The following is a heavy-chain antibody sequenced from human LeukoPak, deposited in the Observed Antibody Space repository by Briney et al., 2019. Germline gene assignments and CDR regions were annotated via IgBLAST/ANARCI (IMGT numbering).Heavy chain of an antibody. CDR1: GFTFSSYW. CDR2: IKQDGSEK. CDR3: ASNVLLWFGESAFDY. J-gene: IGHJ4*02. D-gene: IGHD3-10*01. V-gene: IGHV3-7*01. Sequence: GGSLRLSCAASGFTFSSYWMSWVRQAPGKVLEWVANIKQDGSEKYYVDSVKGRFTISRDNAKNSLYLQMNSLRAEDTAVYYCASNVLLWFGESAFDYWGQGTLVTVSS.